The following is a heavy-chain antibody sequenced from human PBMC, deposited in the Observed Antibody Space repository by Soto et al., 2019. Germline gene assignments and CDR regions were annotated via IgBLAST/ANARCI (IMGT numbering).Heavy chain of an antibody. CDR2: ISHSGST. Sequence: XTLSLACAVSGXSVNSSQWWNWVLQPPVKGLEWIGQISHSGSTNYNPSLTSRVNKSFYKSKNHFSLKLTSVTDADTAVYYCAARHFWSGPWTETRLDYWGQGTLGPVSS. J-gene: IGHJ4*02. V-gene: IGHV4-4*02. CDR3: AARHFWSGPWTETRLDY. CDR1: GXSVNSSQW. D-gene: IGHD3-3*02.